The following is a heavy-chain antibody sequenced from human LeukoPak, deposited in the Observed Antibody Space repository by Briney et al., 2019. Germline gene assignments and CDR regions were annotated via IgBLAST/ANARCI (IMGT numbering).Heavy chain of an antibody. V-gene: IGHV3-33*01. CDR3: ARAAGYTYGFGAFDI. D-gene: IGHD5-18*01. J-gene: IGHJ3*02. CDR1: GFTFSSYG. Sequence: PGGSLRLSCAASGFTFSSYGMHWVRQAPGKGLEWVAIIWYDGSNKYYADSVKGRFTISRDNAKNALYLETNSLRAEDTAVYYCARAAGYTYGFGAFDIWGRGTMVTVSS. CDR2: IWYDGSNK.